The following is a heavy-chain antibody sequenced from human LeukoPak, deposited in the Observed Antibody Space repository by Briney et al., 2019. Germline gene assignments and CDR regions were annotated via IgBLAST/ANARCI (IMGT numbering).Heavy chain of an antibody. Sequence: GESLRLSCAASGFTFSSYAMHWVRQAPGKGLDWVAVISYDGSNKYYADSVKGRFTISRDNSKNTLYLQMNSLRAEDTAVYYCAREPILLTIFGVVTDYWGQGTLVTVSS. CDR2: ISYDGSNK. J-gene: IGHJ4*02. CDR1: GFTFSSYA. CDR3: AREPILLTIFGVVTDY. D-gene: IGHD3-3*01. V-gene: IGHV3-30-3*01.